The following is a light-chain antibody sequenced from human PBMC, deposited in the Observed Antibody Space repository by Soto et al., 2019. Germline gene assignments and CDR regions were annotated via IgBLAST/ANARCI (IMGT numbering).Light chain of an antibody. CDR2: GAS. CDR1: KSISSSY. V-gene: IGKV3-20*01. Sequence: EIVLTQSPGTLSLSPGERATLSCRASKSISSSYLTWYQQKPGQAPRLLIYGASSRATGIPKRFSGSGSGTDFTLTISRLEPEDFSVYYCQQYDSSFGQGTKVDIK. J-gene: IGKJ1*01. CDR3: QQYDSS.